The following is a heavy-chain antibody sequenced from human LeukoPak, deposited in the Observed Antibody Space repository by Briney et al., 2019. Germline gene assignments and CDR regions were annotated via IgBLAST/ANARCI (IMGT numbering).Heavy chain of an antibody. V-gene: IGHV3-11*04. Sequence: GGSLRPSCAASGFSFSDYYMSWIRQAPGKGLEWVSYISSGGTIIYQADSVKGRFTISRDNAKNTLYLQMNSLRAEDTTVYYCARGTSWYIDYWGQGTLVTVSS. D-gene: IGHD6-13*01. CDR3: ARGTSWYIDY. CDR2: ISSGGTII. CDR1: GFSFSDYY. J-gene: IGHJ4*02.